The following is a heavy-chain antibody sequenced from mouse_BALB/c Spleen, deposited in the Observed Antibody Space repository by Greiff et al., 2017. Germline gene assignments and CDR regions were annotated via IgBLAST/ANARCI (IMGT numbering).Heavy chain of an antibody. CDR1: GFTFSSYA. J-gene: IGHJ4*01. D-gene: IGHD2-4*01. CDR2: ISSGGSYT. CDR3: ARDIGLREAMDY. V-gene: IGHV5-9-4*01. Sequence: DVHLVESGGGLVKPGGSLKLSCAASGFTFSSYAMSWVRQSPEKRLEWVAEISSGGSYTYYPDTVTGRFTISRDNAKNTLYLEMSSLRSEDTAMYYCARDIGLREAMDYWGQGTSVTVSS.